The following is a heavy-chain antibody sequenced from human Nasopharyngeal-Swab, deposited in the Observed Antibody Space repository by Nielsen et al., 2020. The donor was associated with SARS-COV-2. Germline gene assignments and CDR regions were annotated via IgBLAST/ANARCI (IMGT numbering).Heavy chain of an antibody. Sequence: SETLSLTCAVSDYSISSGYYWGWIRQPPGKGLEWIGSIYHSGSTYYNPSLKSRVTISVDTSKHQFSLKLSSVTATDTAVYYCARHPYPTYYFDYWGQGTLVTVSS. V-gene: IGHV4-38-2*01. CDR2: IYHSGST. J-gene: IGHJ4*02. CDR3: ARHPYPTYYFDY. D-gene: IGHD2-2*01. CDR1: DYSISSGYY.